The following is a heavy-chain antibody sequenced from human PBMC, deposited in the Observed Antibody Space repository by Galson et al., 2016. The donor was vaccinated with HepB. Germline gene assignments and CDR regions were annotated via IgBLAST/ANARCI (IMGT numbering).Heavy chain of an antibody. CDR3: ARMGSYGSGSYLGTAYFEY. Sequence: PALVKPTQTLTLTCTFSGFSLSTSGMCVSWIRQPPGKALEWLALIDWDDDKYYSTSLKTRLTISKDTSKNQAVLTMTNMDPVDTATYFCARMGSYGSGSYLGTAYFEYWGQGTQVTVSS. J-gene: IGHJ4*02. CDR2: IDWDDDK. V-gene: IGHV2-70*01. CDR1: GFSLSTSGMC. D-gene: IGHD3-10*01.